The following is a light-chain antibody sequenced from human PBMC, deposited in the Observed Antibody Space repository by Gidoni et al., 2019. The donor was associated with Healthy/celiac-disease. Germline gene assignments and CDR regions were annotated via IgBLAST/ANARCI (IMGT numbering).Light chain of an antibody. Sequence: DIQMNQSPSTLSASVGDRVTITCRASQSISSWLAWYQQKPGKAPKLLIYKASSLESGVPSRFSGSGSGTAFTLTISSLQPDDFATYYCQQYNSYSWTFXQXTKVXIK. J-gene: IGKJ1*01. CDR1: QSISSW. V-gene: IGKV1-5*03. CDR3: QQYNSYSWT. CDR2: KAS.